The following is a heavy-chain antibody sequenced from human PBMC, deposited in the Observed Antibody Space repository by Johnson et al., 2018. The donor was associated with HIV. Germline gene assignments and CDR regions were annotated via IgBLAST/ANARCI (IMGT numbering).Heavy chain of an antibody. J-gene: IGHJ3*02. D-gene: IGHD5-12*01. Sequence: QVQLVESGGGVVQPGRSLRLSCAASGFTFSTYAIHWVRQAPGKGLEWLALLSYDGINKYYADSVKGRFSISRDNSRNTLYLQMRSLRPEDTAVYFCARVGVSGYDLAAFDIWGRGTMVTVSS. V-gene: IGHV3-30-3*01. CDR3: ARVGVSGYDLAAFDI. CDR1: GFTFSTYA. CDR2: LSYDGINK.